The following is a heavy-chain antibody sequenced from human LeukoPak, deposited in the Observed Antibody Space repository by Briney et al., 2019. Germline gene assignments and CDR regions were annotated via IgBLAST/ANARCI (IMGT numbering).Heavy chain of an antibody. V-gene: IGHV1-18*01. CDR1: GYTFTSYG. J-gene: IGHJ4*02. D-gene: IGHD1-1*01. CDR2: ISAYNGNT. Sequence: ASVKVSCKASGYTFTSYGISWVRQAPGQGLEWMGWISAYNGNTNYAPEVQGRVSLTADTFTSTAYLEVRSLTPDDTAIYYCARDSDWNVDYWGQGTLVTVSS. CDR3: ARDSDWNVDY.